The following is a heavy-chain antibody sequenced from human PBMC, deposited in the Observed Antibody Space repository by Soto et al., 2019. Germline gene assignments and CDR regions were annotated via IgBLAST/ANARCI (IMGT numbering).Heavy chain of an antibody. CDR3: ARLRERSYFDY. CDR1: GGSISRYY. CDR2: IYYSGST. J-gene: IGHJ4*02. Sequence: QVQLQESGPGLVKPSETLSLTCTVSGGSISRYYWSWIRQPPGKGLEWIGYIYYSGSTNYNPSLKSRVTISVDTAKNQCSLKLSSVTAADTAVYYCARLRERSYFDYWGQGTLVTVSS. D-gene: IGHD3-16*01. V-gene: IGHV4-59*01.